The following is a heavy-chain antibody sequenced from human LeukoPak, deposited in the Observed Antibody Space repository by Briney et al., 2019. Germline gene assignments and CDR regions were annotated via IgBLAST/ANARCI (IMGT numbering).Heavy chain of an antibody. V-gene: IGHV3-23*01. J-gene: IGHJ4*02. CDR1: GFTFSNYV. CDR3: AKSPSGSGSAPFDY. CDR2: ISGSGGST. Sequence: GGSLRLSCAASGFTFSNYVMSWVRQAPGKGLEWVSAISGSGGSTYYADSVKGRFTISRDNSKNTLYLQMNSLRAEDTAVYYCAKSPSGSGSAPFDYWGQGTLVTVSS. D-gene: IGHD3-10*01.